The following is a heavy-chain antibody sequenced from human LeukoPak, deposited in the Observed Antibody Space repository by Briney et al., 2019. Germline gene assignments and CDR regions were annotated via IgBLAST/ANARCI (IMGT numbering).Heavy chain of an antibody. J-gene: IGHJ6*02. Sequence: GGSLRLSCAASGFTFSSYGMHCVRQAPGKGLEWVAVIWYDGSNKYYADSVKGRFTISRDNSKNTLYLQMNSLRAEDTAVYYCARDQIMAGTAPDYYYGMDVWGQGTTVTVCS. D-gene: IGHD6-19*01. CDR1: GFTFSSYG. V-gene: IGHV3-33*01. CDR2: IWYDGSNK. CDR3: ARDQIMAGTAPDYYYGMDV.